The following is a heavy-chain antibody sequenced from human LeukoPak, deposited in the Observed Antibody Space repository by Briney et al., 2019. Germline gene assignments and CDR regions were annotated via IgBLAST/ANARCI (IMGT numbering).Heavy chain of an antibody. Sequence: SETLSLTCTVSGGSISSYYWSWIRQPPGKGLEWIGYIYYSGSTNYNPSLKSRVTISVDTSKNQFSLKLSSVTAADTAVYYCAGLVRYSSGWYVDYWGQGTLVTVSS. V-gene: IGHV4-59*08. CDR2: IYYSGST. J-gene: IGHJ4*02. CDR1: GGSISSYY. CDR3: AGLVRYSSGWYVDY. D-gene: IGHD6-19*01.